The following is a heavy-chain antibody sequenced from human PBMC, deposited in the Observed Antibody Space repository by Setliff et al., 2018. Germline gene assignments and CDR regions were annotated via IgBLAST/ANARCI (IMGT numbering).Heavy chain of an antibody. Sequence: SETLSLTCNVSGDSISAASIMAWIRQPPGKGLEFIGYVYYSGAAKYDPSLKSRVTMSVDTSKTQFSLKLNSMTTADTAVYYCARGSTYRYFDYWG. CDR1: GDSISAAS. V-gene: IGHV4-59*01. CDR2: VYYSGAA. J-gene: IGHJ4*03. CDR3: ARGSTYRYFDY.